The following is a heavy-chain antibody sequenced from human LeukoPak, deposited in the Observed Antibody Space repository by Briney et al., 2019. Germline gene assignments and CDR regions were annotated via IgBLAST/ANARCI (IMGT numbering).Heavy chain of an antibody. D-gene: IGHD3-22*01. CDR2: IWFDGSNK. Sequence: GGSLRLSCAASGFTFSSYGMHWVRQAPGKGLEWVAVIWFDGSNKYYVDSVKGRFTISRDNSKNTLFLQMNSLRAEDTAVYYCARGSYYYDSSGYYLHYFDYWGQGTLVTVSS. CDR1: GFTFSSYG. V-gene: IGHV3-33*01. CDR3: ARGSYYYDSSGYYLHYFDY. J-gene: IGHJ4*02.